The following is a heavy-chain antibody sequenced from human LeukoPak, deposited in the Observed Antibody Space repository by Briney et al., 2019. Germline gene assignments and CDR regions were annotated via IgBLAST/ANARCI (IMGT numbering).Heavy chain of an antibody. CDR3: VRDGQGSTPLDY. J-gene: IGHJ4*02. D-gene: IGHD2-15*01. V-gene: IGHV3-74*01. CDR1: GFTFSSHW. CDR2: ISTDGSRP. Sequence: GGSLRLSCAASGFTFSSHWMHWVRQAPGKGLVWVSGISTDGSRPRYADSVNGRFTISRDNAKNTLYLQMNSLRAEDTAVYFCVRDGQGSTPLDYWGQGTLVAVSS.